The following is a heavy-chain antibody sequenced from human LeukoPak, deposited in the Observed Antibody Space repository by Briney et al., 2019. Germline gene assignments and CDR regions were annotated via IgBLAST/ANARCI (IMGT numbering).Heavy chain of an antibody. D-gene: IGHD6-25*01. CDR3: ARDSGETDNWYFDL. Sequence: SETLSLTCTVSGGSISSYYWSWIRQPPGKGLEWIGYIYYSGSTNYNPSLKSRVTISVDTSKNQFSLKLSSVTAADMAVYYCARDSGETDNWYFDLWGRGTLVTVSS. J-gene: IGHJ2*01. CDR2: IYYSGST. CDR1: GGSISSYY. V-gene: IGHV4-59*01.